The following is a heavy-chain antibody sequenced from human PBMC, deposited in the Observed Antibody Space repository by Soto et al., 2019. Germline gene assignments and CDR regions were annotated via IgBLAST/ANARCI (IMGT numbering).Heavy chain of an antibody. V-gene: IGHV3-74*01. CDR2: ISSDESSV. Sequence: PGGSLRLSCVASGFTFRNYFMDWIRQAPGKGPEWLSCISSDESSVFYADSVKGRFTISRDNAKNTLYLQMNSLRAEDTAVYYCARPSPYYYDSSGYWAPGGSFDPWGQGTLVTVSS. CDR3: ARPSPYYYDSSGYWAPGGSFDP. J-gene: IGHJ5*02. D-gene: IGHD3-22*01. CDR1: GFTFRNYF.